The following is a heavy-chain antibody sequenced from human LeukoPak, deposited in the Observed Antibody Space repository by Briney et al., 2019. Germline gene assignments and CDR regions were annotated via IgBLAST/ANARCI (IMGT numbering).Heavy chain of an antibody. D-gene: IGHD2-2*01. J-gene: IGHJ3*02. Sequence: GASVKVSCKASGYTFTGYYMHWVRQAPGQGLEWMGWINPNSGGTNYAQNFQGRVTMTRDTSISTAYMELSRLRSDDTAVYFCAREGPDSTRLPIWGQGTLVTVSS. CDR1: GYTFTGYY. CDR2: INPNSGGT. V-gene: IGHV1-2*02. CDR3: AREGPDSTRLPI.